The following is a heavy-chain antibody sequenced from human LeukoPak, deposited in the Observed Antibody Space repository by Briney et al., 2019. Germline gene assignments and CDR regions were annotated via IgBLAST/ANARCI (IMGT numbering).Heavy chain of an antibody. CDR1: GFTFSSYG. Sequence: GGSLRLSCAASGFTFSSYGMHWVRQAPGKGLEWVAFIRYDGSNKYYADSVKGRFTISRDNSKNTLYLQMNSLRAEDTAVYHCARALYYDSSGYYYLDAFDIWGQGTMVTVSS. CDR2: IRYDGSNK. D-gene: IGHD3-22*01. V-gene: IGHV3-30*02. J-gene: IGHJ3*02. CDR3: ARALYYDSSGYYYLDAFDI.